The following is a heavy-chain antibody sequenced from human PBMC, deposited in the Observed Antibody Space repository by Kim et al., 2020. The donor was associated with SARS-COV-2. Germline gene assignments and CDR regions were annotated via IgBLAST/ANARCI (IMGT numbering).Heavy chain of an antibody. J-gene: IGHJ4*02. Sequence: YADSVQHRLTIYTENSKNTLYLQMNSRRAEYTAVYYCAKAPYGYYVYFDYWGQGTLLTVSS. D-gene: IGHD4-17*01. V-gene: IGHV3-30*02. CDR3: AKAPYGYYVYFDY.